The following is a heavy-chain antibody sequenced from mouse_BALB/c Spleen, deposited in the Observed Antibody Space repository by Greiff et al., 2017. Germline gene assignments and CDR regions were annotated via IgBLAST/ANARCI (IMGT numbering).Heavy chain of an antibody. CDR2: IYPGDGDT. V-gene: IGHV1-82*01. CDR3: ARQYGNYAYAMDY. J-gene: IGHJ4*01. CDR1: GYAFSSSW. D-gene: IGHD2-1*01. Sequence: VQLQQSGPELVKPGASVKISCKASGYAFSSSWMNWVKQRPGQGLEWIGRIYPGDGDTNYNGKFKGKATLTADKSSSTAYMQLSSLTSVDSAVYFCARQYGNYAYAMDYWGQGTSVTVSS.